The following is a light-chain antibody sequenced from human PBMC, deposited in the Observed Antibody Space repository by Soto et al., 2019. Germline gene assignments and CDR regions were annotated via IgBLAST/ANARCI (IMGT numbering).Light chain of an antibody. J-gene: IGKJ4*01. Sequence: DIQMTQSPSTLSASVGDRVTITCRASQSISDWLAWFQQKPGKAPKLMIYDAYSLESGVPSRFSGSGSGTEFTLTIRSLQSEDFAVYYCKQYNNWPLTFGGGTKVDIK. CDR1: QSISDW. CDR3: KQYNNWPLT. V-gene: IGKV1-5*01. CDR2: DAY.